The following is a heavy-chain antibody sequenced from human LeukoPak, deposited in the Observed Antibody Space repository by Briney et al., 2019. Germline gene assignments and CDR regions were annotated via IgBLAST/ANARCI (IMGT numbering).Heavy chain of an antibody. CDR2: ISTSEST. Sequence: SETLSLTCTVSGGSVSSGSYYWTWIRQPAGKGLEWIGRISTSESTNYNPSLKSRVTMSVDTSKNQFSLKLTSVTAADSAVYYCARDPAGEYSDYWGQGTLVTVSS. D-gene: IGHD3-10*01. CDR3: ARDPAGEYSDY. CDR1: GGSVSSGSYY. J-gene: IGHJ4*02. V-gene: IGHV4-61*02.